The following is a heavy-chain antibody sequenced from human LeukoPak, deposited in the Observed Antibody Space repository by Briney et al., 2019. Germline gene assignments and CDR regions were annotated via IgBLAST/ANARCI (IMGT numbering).Heavy chain of an antibody. J-gene: IGHJ4*02. V-gene: IGHV1-69*05. CDR2: IIPIFGTA. Sequence: ASVKVSCKASGYTFTGYYIHWVRQAPGQGLEWMGRIIPIFGTANYAQKFQGRVTITTDESTSTAYMELSSLRSEDTAVYYCARDGVVTTHIDYWGQGTLVTVSS. CDR1: GYTFTGYY. D-gene: IGHD3-3*01. CDR3: ARDGVVTTHIDY.